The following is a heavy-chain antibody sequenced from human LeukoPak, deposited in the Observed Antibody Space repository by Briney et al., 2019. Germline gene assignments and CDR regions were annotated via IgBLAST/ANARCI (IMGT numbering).Heavy chain of an antibody. J-gene: IGHJ4*02. V-gene: IGHV3-30*04. CDR3: AKGPDGFDY. Sequence: GTSLRLSCAGYGFTFSNYAMYWVRQAPGKGLEWVAATSYDERKKNYADSVKGRFSISKDNSKITLYLQMNSLTVDDTAVYYCAKGPDGFDYWGQGALVTVSS. CDR2: TSYDERKK. CDR1: GFTFSNYA.